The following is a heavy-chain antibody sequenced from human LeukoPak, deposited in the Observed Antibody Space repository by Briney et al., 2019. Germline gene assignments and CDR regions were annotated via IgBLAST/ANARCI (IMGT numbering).Heavy chain of an antibody. V-gene: IGHV3-7*01. CDR2: IKQDGSEK. CDR3: ATDLVAVVGTNGDYYYYGMDV. D-gene: IGHD6-19*01. CDR1: GFTFSSYW. Sequence: GGSLRPPCAASGFTFSSYWMSWVRQAPGKGLEWVANIKQDGSEKYYVDSVKGRFTISRDNAKNSLYLQMNSLRAEDTAVYYCATDLVAVVGTNGDYYYYGMDVWGQGTTVTVSS. J-gene: IGHJ6*02.